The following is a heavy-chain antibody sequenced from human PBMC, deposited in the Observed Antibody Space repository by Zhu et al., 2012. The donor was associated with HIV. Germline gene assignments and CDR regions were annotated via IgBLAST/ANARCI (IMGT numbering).Heavy chain of an antibody. CDR1: GGSISRSSYY. CDR3: ARRGVAATGGWFDP. CDR2: IYYSGST. Sequence: QVQLQESGPGLMKPSETLSLTCTVSGGSISRSSYYWGWIRQPPGKGLEWIGSIYYSGSTYYNPSLKSRVTMSVDTSKNQFSLKLTSVTAADTAVYYCARRGVAATGGWFDPGPGNAGHRLL. V-gene: IGHV4-39*07. J-gene: IGHJ5*02. D-gene: IGHD2-15*01.